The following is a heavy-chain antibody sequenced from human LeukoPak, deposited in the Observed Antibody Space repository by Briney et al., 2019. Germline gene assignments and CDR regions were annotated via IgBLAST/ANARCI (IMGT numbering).Heavy chain of an antibody. Sequence: SGKVSCKTSGGTFSSYAISWVRQAAGQGLEWMGRIIPIFGIANYAQKFQGRVTITADKSTSTAYMELSSLRSEDTAVYYCARDTRITMVRGVIKSYYFDYWGQGTLVTVSS. V-gene: IGHV1-69*04. CDR2: IIPIFGIA. D-gene: IGHD3-10*01. CDR3: ARDTRITMVRGVIKSYYFDY. J-gene: IGHJ4*02. CDR1: GGTFSSYA.